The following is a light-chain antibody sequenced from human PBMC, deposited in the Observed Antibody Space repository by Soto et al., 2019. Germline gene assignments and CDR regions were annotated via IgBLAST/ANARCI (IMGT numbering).Light chain of an antibody. CDR3: AAWDDSLSVGV. Sequence: QSVLTQPPSASGTPRPRVTISCSGSSSNIGSNYVYWYQQLPGTAPKLLIYRNNQRPSGVPDRFSGSKSGTSASLAISGLRSEDEADYYCAAWDDSLSVGVFGTGTKVTVL. CDR2: RNN. CDR1: SSNIGSNY. J-gene: IGLJ1*01. V-gene: IGLV1-47*01.